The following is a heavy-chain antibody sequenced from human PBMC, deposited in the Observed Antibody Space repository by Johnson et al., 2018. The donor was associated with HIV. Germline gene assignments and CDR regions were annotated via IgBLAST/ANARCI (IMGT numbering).Heavy chain of an antibody. Sequence: QVLLVESGGGLVQPGGSLRLSCAASGFTFSSYAMHWVRQAPGKGLEWVAVISYDGRNKYYADSVKGRFTLSRDNSKNTLYLQMNSLRAEDTAVYYCARDTDIVVVPARGDAFDIWGQGTMVTVSS. CDR3: ARDTDIVVVPARGDAFDI. CDR2: ISYDGRNK. J-gene: IGHJ3*02. CDR1: GFTFSSYA. V-gene: IGHV3-30*04. D-gene: IGHD2-2*01.